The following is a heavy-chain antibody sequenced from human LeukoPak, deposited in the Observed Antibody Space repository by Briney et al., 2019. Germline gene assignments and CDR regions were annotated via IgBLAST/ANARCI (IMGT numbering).Heavy chain of an antibody. J-gene: IGHJ3*02. Sequence: SETLSLTCAVSGYSISSGYYWGWIRQPPGKGLVWIGSIYHSGSSYYNPSLKSRVTISVDTSKNQFSLKLSSVTAADTAVYYCARTKHYDILTGLDAFDIWGQGTMVTVSS. D-gene: IGHD3-9*01. CDR2: IYHSGSS. CDR1: GYSISSGYY. CDR3: ARTKHYDILTGLDAFDI. V-gene: IGHV4-38-2*01.